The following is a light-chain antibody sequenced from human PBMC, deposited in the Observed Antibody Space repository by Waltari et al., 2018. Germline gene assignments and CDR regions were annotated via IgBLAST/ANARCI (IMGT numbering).Light chain of an antibody. V-gene: IGLV6-57*01. CDR1: SGSIASSY. CDR3: QSYDSSYPAV. J-gene: IGLJ7*01. Sequence: NFMLTQPHSVSESPGKTVTIPCTRSSGSIASSYVQWFQQRPGSSPTTVIFEDNQRPSGVPDRFSGSIDSSSNSASLTISGLQTEDEADYYCQSYDSSYPAVFGGGTQLTVL. CDR2: EDN.